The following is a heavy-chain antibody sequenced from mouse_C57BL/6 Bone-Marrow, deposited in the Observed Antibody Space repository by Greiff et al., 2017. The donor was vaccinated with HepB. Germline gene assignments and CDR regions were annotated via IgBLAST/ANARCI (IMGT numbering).Heavy chain of an antibody. D-gene: IGHD3-2*02. CDR1: GYTFTSYW. V-gene: IGHV1-59*01. Sequence: QVQLQQPGAELVRPGTSVKLSCKASGYTFTSYWMHWVKQRPGQGLEWIGGIDPSDSYNNYNQKFKGKATLTVDKSSSPAYMQLSSLTSEDSAVYYCTRVRLRLRFAYWVQGTLVTVSA. CDR3: TRVRLRLRFAY. CDR2: IDPSDSYN. J-gene: IGHJ3*01.